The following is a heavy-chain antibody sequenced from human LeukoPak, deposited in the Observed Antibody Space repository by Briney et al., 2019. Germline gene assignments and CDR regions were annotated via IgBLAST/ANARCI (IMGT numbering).Heavy chain of an antibody. CDR2: IYSDNT. J-gene: IGHJ4*02. Sequence: GGSLRLSCTVSGFTVSSNSMSWVRQAPGKGLEWVSFIYSDNTHYADSVKGRFTISRDNAKNSLYLQMNSLRAEDTAVYYCARHDCSGGSCYSDYWGQGTLVTVSS. D-gene: IGHD2-15*01. CDR1: GFTVSSNS. CDR3: ARHDCSGGSCYSDY. V-gene: IGHV3-53*01.